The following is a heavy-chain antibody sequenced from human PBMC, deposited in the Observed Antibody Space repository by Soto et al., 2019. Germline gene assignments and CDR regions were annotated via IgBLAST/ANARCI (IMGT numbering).Heavy chain of an antibody. Sequence: GGSLRLSCAASGFTFSSFTMNWVRQAPGKGLGWVSTISSNSAYIYYTDALRGRFTISRDNAKNSLHLQMNSLRAEDTAVYYCTRDASRDSSARGWFDPWGPGTLVTVSS. CDR2: ISSNSAYI. D-gene: IGHD6-13*01. CDR3: TRDASRDSSARGWFDP. J-gene: IGHJ5*02. V-gene: IGHV3-21*01. CDR1: GFTFSSFT.